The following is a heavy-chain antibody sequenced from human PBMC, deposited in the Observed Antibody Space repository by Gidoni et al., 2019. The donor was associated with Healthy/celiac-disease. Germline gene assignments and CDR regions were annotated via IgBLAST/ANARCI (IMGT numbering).Heavy chain of an antibody. Sequence: QVQLQQSGPGLVKPSQTLSITCTVSGGSTSSGGYSWSWFCQHPGKGLEWIGYIYYGGSTYYNPSLKSRITISVDTSKNQFSLKLSSVTAADTAMYYCARDMGGGYGDWGQGTLVTVSS. J-gene: IGHJ4*02. V-gene: IGHV4-31*03. CDR2: IYYGGST. CDR1: GGSTSSGGYS. CDR3: ARDMGGGYGD. D-gene: IGHD5-12*01.